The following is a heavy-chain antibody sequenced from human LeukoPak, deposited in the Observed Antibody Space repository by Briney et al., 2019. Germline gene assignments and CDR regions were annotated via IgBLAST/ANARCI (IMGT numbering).Heavy chain of an antibody. CDR3: ASGYDFWSGQQFDY. CDR2: IYYSGST. V-gene: IGHV4-39*07. Sequence: SETLSLTCTVPDGSISSNSYYWGWIRQPPGKGLEWIGSIYYSGSTYYGPSLQSRVTISVDTSKNQFSLQLTSVTAADTAVYYCASGYDFWSGQQFDYWGQGSLVTVSS. D-gene: IGHD3-3*01. CDR1: DGSISSNSYY. J-gene: IGHJ4*02.